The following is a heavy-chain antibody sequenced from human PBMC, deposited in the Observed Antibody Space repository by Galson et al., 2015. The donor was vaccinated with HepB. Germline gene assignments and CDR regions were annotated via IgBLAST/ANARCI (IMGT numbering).Heavy chain of an antibody. V-gene: IGHV3-23*01. J-gene: IGHJ4*02. CDR1: GFIFSNYA. CDR2: ISGSGDTI. D-gene: IGHD2-15*01. Sequence: SLRLSCAASGFIFSNYAMTWVRQAPGKGLEWVSGISGSGDTIYYADSVKGRFTISRDNSKNTLYLQMNSLRAEDTAVYYCAKDRVCSGGSCYFDYWGQGTLVTVSS. CDR3: AKDRVCSGGSCYFDY.